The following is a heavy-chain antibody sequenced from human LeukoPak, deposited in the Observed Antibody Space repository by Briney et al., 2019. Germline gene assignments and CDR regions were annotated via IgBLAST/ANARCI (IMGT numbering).Heavy chain of an antibody. CDR2: TYYRSKWEN. Sequence: SQPLSLTCAISGDSVSSNSATWNWIRQSPSRGLEWVGRTYYRSKWENDYPVSVKSRITINPDTSKNQFSLQLNSVTPEDTAVYYCARGLYRYFDLWGRGTLVTVSS. D-gene: IGHD3-16*02. V-gene: IGHV6-1*01. CDR1: GDSVSSNSAT. CDR3: ARGLYRYFDL. J-gene: IGHJ2*01.